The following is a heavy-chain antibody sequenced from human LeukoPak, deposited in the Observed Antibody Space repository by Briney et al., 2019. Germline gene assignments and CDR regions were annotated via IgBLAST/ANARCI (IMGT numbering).Heavy chain of an antibody. V-gene: IGHV1-69*04. J-gene: IGHJ4*02. CDR1: GCTFSSYA. Sequence: SVEVSCMASGCTFSSYAISWLRQAPGQGLEWMGRIIPILGIANYAQKFQGRVTITADKSTSTAYMELSSLRSEDTAVYYRARDGGKTYYDSSGYYWYWGQGTLVTVSS. CDR3: ARDGGKTYYDSSGYYWY. CDR2: IIPILGIA. D-gene: IGHD3-22*01.